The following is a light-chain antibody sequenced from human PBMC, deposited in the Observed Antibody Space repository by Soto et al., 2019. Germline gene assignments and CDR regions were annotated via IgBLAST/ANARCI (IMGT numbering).Light chain of an antibody. Sequence: AIQMTQSPSSLSASVGDRVTITCRASQGIRTDLGWYQQKPGKAPKLLIYAASTLQSGGPSRVSGSGSGTDFTLTIGSRQPEDFATYYCLQDYDYPLTFGGGTKVEIK. CDR1: QGIRTD. CDR2: AAS. V-gene: IGKV1-6*01. J-gene: IGKJ4*01. CDR3: LQDYDYPLT.